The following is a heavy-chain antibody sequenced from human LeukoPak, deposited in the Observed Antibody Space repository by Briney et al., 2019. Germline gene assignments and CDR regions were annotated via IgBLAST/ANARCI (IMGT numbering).Heavy chain of an antibody. Sequence: GGSLRLSCVASGFTVSSYSMNWVRQAPGKGLEWVSSISSSSSYIYYADSVKGLTIFRDNAKNSLYLQMNSLRAEDTAVYYCARDSSTSIRNYYYYMDVWGKGTTVTVSS. D-gene: IGHD2-2*01. CDR3: ARDSSTSIRNYYYYMDV. J-gene: IGHJ6*03. CDR1: GFTVSSYS. V-gene: IGHV3-21*01. CDR2: ISSSSSYI.